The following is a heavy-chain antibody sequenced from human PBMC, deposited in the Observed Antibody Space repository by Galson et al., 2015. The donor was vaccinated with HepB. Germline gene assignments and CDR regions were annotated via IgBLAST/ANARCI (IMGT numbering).Heavy chain of an antibody. J-gene: IGHJ4*02. CDR1: GFTFTSSA. Sequence: SVKVSCKASGFTFTSSAVQWVRQARGQRLEWIGWIVVGSGNTNYAQKFQERVTITRDMSTSTAYMELSSLRSEDTAVYYCAADVLLPDTRGVQALGGYWGQGTLVTVSS. CDR2: IVVGSGNT. CDR3: AADVLLPDTRGVQALGGY. D-gene: IGHD3-10*01. V-gene: IGHV1-58*01.